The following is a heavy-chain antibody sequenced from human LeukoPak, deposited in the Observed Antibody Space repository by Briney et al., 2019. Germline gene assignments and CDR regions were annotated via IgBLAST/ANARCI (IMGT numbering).Heavy chain of an antibody. CDR3: ARGLGTHFGVATWYYFDY. D-gene: IGHD3-3*01. J-gene: IGHJ4*02. Sequence: SETLSLTCTVSGGSISSGSYYWSWIRQPAGKGLEWIGRIYTSGSTNYNPSLKSRVTISVDTSKNQFSLKLSSVTAADTAVYYCARGLGTHFGVATWYYFDYWGQGTLVTVSS. CDR2: IYTSGST. CDR1: GGSISSGSYY. V-gene: IGHV4-61*02.